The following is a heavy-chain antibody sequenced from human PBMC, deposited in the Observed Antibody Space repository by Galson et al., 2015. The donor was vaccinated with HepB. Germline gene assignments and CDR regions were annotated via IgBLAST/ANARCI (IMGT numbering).Heavy chain of an antibody. CDR3: ARDPVSSYSSSRYDY. J-gene: IGHJ4*02. V-gene: IGHV3-30*03. CDR2: IPYAGSNK. Sequence: SLRLSCAASGFPFGDYWMNWVRQAPDKGLEWVAVIPYAGSNKNYADSVKGRFTISRDNSKNTVYLQMTNLRAEDTAVYYCARDPVSSYSSSRYDYWGQGTLVTVSS. CDR1: GFPFGDYW. D-gene: IGHD6-13*01.